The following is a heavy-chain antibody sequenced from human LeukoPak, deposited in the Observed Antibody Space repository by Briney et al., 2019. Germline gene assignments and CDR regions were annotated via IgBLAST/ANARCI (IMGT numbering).Heavy chain of an antibody. CDR2: IIPIFGTA. CDR3: ARKGYCSSTSCYISAFDI. CDR1: GGTFSSYA. Sequence: ASVKVSCKXSGGTFSSYAISWVRQAPGQGLEWMGAIIPIFGTANYAQKFQGRVTITADESTSTAYMELSSLRSEDTAVYYCARKGYCSSTSCYISAFDIWGQGTMVTVSS. J-gene: IGHJ3*02. V-gene: IGHV1-69*13. D-gene: IGHD2-2*02.